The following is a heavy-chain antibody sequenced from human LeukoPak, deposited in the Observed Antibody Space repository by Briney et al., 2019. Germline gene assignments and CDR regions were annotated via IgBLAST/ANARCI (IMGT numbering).Heavy chain of an antibody. CDR1: GFTFSTYW. J-gene: IGHJ6*02. V-gene: IGHV3-7*04. CDR2: IKPDGSEK. Sequence: GGSLRLSCAASGFTFSTYWKSWVRQAPGKGVEWVAKIKPDGSEKDYVDSLKRRFTISRDNAKNTLYLQVNSLRAEDTAVYYCARFGVPYGVDVWGQGTTVTVSS. CDR3: ARFGVPYGVDV. D-gene: IGHD3-16*01.